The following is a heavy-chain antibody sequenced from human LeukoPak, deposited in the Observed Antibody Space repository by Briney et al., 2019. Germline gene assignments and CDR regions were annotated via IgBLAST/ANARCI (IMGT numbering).Heavy chain of an antibody. J-gene: IGHJ4*02. Sequence: GGSLRLSCAASGFTFSSYSMNWVRQAPGKGLEWVSSISSSSSYIYYADSVKGRFTISRDYAKNSLYLQMNSLRAEDTAVYYCARDQPHYYGSGSYYVRERYFDYWGQGTLVTVSS. D-gene: IGHD3-10*01. CDR3: ARDQPHYYGSGSYYVRERYFDY. CDR2: ISSSSSYI. CDR1: GFTFSSYS. V-gene: IGHV3-21*01.